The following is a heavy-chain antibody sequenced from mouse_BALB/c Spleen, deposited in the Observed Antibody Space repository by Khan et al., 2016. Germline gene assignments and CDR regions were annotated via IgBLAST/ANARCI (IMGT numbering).Heavy chain of an antibody. CDR3: ARVYYYGSPYVDY. D-gene: IGHD1-1*01. V-gene: IGHV5-6-3*01. CDR1: GFTFSNYG. J-gene: IGHJ2*01. CDR2: INSNGGNT. Sequence: EVELVESGGGLVQPGGSLKLSCAASGFTFSNYGMSWVRQTPDKRLELVATINSNGGNTYYPDSVKGRFTISRDNSNNTLYLQMSSLKSEDTAMYYCARVYYYGSPYVDYWGQGTTLTGSS.